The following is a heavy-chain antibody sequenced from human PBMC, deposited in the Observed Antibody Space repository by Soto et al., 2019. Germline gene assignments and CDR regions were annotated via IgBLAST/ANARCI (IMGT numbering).Heavy chain of an antibody. CDR2: ISGSGGST. CDR3: AKGRYGYTYGSFDY. D-gene: IGHD5-18*01. J-gene: IGHJ4*02. Sequence: GGSLRLSCAASGITLSSYAMRWGRQAPGKGLEWVSAISGSGGSTYYADSVKGRFTISRDNSKNTLYLQMNSLRAADTAVYYCAKGRYGYTYGSFDYWGQGTLVTVSS. CDR1: GITLSSYA. V-gene: IGHV3-23*01.